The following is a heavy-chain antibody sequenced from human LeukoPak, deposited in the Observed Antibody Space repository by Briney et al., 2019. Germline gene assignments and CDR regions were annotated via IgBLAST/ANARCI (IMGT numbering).Heavy chain of an antibody. V-gene: IGHV4-59*08. CDR3: ARLSVAAEYYFDY. D-gene: IGHD6-6*01. CDR2: MYYSGIT. Sequence: SETLSLTCSVSGGSIDNHYWSWIRQPPGKGLEWIGYMYYSGITNYNPSLQGRVTISVDTSKSHFSLKLRSVTASDTAVYYCARLSVAAEYYFDYWGQGTLVTVSS. CDR1: GGSIDNHY. J-gene: IGHJ4*02.